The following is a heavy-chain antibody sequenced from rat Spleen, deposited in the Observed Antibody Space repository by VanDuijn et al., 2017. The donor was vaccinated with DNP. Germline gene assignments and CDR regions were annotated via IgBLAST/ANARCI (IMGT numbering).Heavy chain of an antibody. J-gene: IGHJ2*01. CDR3: TTRGQTGTSDY. V-gene: IGHV5S10*01. D-gene: IGHD5-1*01. CDR1: GFTFSDYN. Sequence: LVESDGGLVQPGRSLKLSCAASGFTFSDYNMAWVRQAPKKGLEWVSSINTDGGSTYYPDSVKGRFTISRDNAKSTLYLQMNSLRSEDTATYYCTTRGQTGTSDYWGQGVMVTVSS. CDR2: INTDGGST.